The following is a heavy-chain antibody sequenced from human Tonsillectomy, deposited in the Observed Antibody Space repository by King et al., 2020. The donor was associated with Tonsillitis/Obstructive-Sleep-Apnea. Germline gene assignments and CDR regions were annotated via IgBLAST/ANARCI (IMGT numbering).Heavy chain of an antibody. Sequence: VQLVESGGGLVQPGGSLRLSCAASGFTFSSYGMSWVRQAPGKGLEWVSVISGSGGSTYYADSVKGRFTISRDNSKNTLYLQVNSLRAEDTAVYYCARPSYVGYNVDLDYWGQGTLVTVSS. J-gene: IGHJ4*02. CDR3: ARPSYVGYNVDLDY. CDR1: GFTFSSYG. CDR2: ISGSGGST. D-gene: IGHD5-24*01. V-gene: IGHV3-23*04.